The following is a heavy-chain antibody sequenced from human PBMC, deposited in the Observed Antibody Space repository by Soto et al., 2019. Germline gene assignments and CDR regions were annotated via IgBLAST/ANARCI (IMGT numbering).Heavy chain of an antibody. J-gene: IGHJ6*02. Sequence: QVQLVQSGAEVKKPGASVKVSCKASGYTFTSYYMHWVRQAPGQGLEWMGIINPSGGSTSYAQKFQGRVTMTRDTSTSTVYMELSSLRSEDTAVYYCARDLSAPYDFWSGYYPGNYYYYGMDVWGQGTTVTVSS. CDR3: ARDLSAPYDFWSGYYPGNYYYYGMDV. D-gene: IGHD3-3*01. CDR1: GYTFTSYY. V-gene: IGHV1-46*01. CDR2: INPSGGST.